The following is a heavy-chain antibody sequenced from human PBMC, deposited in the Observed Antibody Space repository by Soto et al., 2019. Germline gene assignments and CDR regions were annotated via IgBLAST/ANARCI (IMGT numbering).Heavy chain of an antibody. V-gene: IGHV3-23*01. Sequence: WGSLRLSCAASGFTFSSYAMSWVRQAPGKGLEWVSAISGSGGSTYYADSVKGRFTISRDNSKNTLYLQMNSLRAEDTAVYYCAKDLRSDYGRPRLDYWGQGTLVTVSS. CDR3: AKDLRSDYGRPRLDY. CDR1: GFTFSSYA. J-gene: IGHJ4*02. D-gene: IGHD4-17*01. CDR2: ISGSGGST.